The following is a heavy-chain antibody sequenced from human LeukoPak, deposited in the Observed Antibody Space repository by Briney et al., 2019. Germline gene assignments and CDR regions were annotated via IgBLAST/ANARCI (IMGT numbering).Heavy chain of an antibody. CDR2: ISSTAYGGTA. CDR3: SRGAVPPDY. V-gene: IGHV3-49*04. Sequence: PGGSLRLSCTASGFTFRSHALTWVRQAPGMGPEWVGFISSTAYGGTAEYAASVRGRFTISRDDSKSIAFLQMNSLKTEDTAMYYCSRGAVPPDYWGQGTLVTVSS. D-gene: IGHD4-17*01. J-gene: IGHJ4*02. CDR1: GFTFRSHA.